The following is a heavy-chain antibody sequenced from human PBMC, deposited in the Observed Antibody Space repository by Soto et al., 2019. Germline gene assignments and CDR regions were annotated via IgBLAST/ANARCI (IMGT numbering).Heavy chain of an antibody. CDR2: ISAYNGNT. J-gene: IGHJ4*01. D-gene: IGHD2-2*01. Sequence: ASVKVSCKASGGTLSSYAISWVRHAPGQGLEWMGWISAYNGNTNYAQKLQGRVTMTTDTSTSTAYMELRSLRSDDTAVYYCARVYCSSTSCYGRGNYFDYWG. CDR1: GGTLSSYA. CDR3: ARVYCSSTSCYGRGNYFDY. V-gene: IGHV1-18*01.